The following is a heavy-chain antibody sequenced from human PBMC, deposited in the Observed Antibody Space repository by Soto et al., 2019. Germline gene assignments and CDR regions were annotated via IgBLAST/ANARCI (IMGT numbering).Heavy chain of an antibody. Sequence: QVQLVQSGAEVKTPGSSVKVSCKASGGTFSSYAISWVRQAPGQGHEWLGGIIPIFGTGNYAQKFQARVTISVDTSTSPDYSQLSTLGSGLTAVYYCPRVAHWYGSRQVICGSDVWGQGDTRTASS. CDR2: IIPIFGTG. D-gene: IGHD1-20*01. CDR1: GGTFSSYA. J-gene: IGHJ6*01. V-gene: IGHV1-69*14. CDR3: PRVAHWYGSRQVICGSDV.